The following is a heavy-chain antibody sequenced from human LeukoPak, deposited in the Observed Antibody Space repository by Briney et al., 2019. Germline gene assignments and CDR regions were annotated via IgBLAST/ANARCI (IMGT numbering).Heavy chain of an antibody. Sequence: SETLSLTCAVYGGSFSSYYWSWIRQPPGKGLEWIGEINHSGSTNYNPSLKSRVTISVDTSKNQFSLKLSSVTAADTAVYYCARVTPYCSGGSCYPGWFDPWGQGTLVTVSS. CDR1: GGSFSSYY. CDR2: INHSGST. D-gene: IGHD2-15*01. CDR3: ARVTPYCSGGSCYPGWFDP. V-gene: IGHV4-34*01. J-gene: IGHJ5*02.